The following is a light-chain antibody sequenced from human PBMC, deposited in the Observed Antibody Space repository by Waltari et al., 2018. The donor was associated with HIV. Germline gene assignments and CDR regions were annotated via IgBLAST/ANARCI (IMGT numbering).Light chain of an antibody. CDR3: QSYDSGLSGSV. V-gene: IGLV1-40*01. CDR1: SPNIGAGYD. Sequence: QSVLTQPPSVSGAPGQRVTISCTGSSPNIGAGYDVPRYQQLPGPAPKLLIYANNNRASGVPDRFSGSKFGPSASLAITGLQAEDEANYYCQSYDSGLSGSVFGGGTKLTVL. J-gene: IGLJ2*01. CDR2: ANN.